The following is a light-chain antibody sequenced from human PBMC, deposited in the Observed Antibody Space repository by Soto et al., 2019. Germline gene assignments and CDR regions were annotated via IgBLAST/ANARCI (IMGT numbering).Light chain of an antibody. J-gene: IGKJ1*01. CDR3: LQRSDWGT. CDR1: PSVTNF. Sequence: EVVMTQSPGILSVSPEGRANLSCMAIPSVTNFLAWYQQKPGQPPRLLIYDASTRATGIPARFSGSGSGADFTLTISSLEPEDFAVYYCLQRSDWGTFGQGTKVDIK. CDR2: DAS. V-gene: IGKV3-11*01.